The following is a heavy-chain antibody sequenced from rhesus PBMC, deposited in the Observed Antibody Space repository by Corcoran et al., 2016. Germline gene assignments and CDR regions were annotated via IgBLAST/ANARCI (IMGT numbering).Heavy chain of an antibody. V-gene: IGHV4S19*01. CDR3: ARGGYYRVAGLES. Sequence: QVQLQESGPGLVKPSETLSLTCAVSGGSISSANWAPWIRRPPGQGLEWMGYSSGSSGTTYYNPSLKSRVTISKDTSENQFSLKLTSMTAADTAVYYCARGGYYRVAGLESWGQGVVVTVSS. D-gene: IGHD3-28*01. CDR2: SSGSSGTT. CDR1: GGSISSANW. J-gene: IGHJ6*01.